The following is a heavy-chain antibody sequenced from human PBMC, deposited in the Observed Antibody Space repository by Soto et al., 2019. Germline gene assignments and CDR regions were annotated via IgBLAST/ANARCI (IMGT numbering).Heavy chain of an antibody. J-gene: IGHJ4*02. Sequence: EVQLVESGGGLAQPGGSLRLSCVVSGFNFSDHWMHWVRQAPGKGLLWVSRISSAGTSTSHADSVKGRFTISRDNAKNTVYLQRNRLRVDDTAVDCCARVLKGGSYAPDYWGQGTLVTVSS. CDR3: ARVLKGGSYAPDY. CDR2: ISSAGTST. V-gene: IGHV3-74*01. D-gene: IGHD1-26*01. CDR1: GFNFSDHW.